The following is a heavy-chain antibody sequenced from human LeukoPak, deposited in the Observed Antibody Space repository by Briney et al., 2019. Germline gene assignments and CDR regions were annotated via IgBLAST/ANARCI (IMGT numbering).Heavy chain of an antibody. CDR3: ARVGPHSSGFGPFDY. CDR2: TYYRSKWYT. Sequence: SQTLSLTCAISGDSVSSNSAAWNWIRQSPSRGLEWLGRTYYRSKWYTDYAVSVKSRITVNPDTSKNQFSPQLNSVTPEDTAVYYCARVGPHSSGFGPFDYWGQGTLVTVSS. V-gene: IGHV6-1*01. CDR1: GDSVSSNSAA. J-gene: IGHJ4*02. D-gene: IGHD6-19*01.